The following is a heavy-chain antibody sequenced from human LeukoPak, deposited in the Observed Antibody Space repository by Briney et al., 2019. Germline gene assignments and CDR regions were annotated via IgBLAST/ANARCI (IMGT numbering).Heavy chain of an antibody. Sequence: SETLSLTCTVSGGSISSYYWNWIRQPPGKGLEWLGYIHYSGSTKYNPSLESRVTISLDPAKNQFSLRLSSLTAADTAVYYCARGEGQAVSAFDYWGQGMLVTVSS. CDR3: ARGEGQAVSAFDY. CDR2: IHYSGST. CDR1: GGSISSYY. D-gene: IGHD2-21*02. V-gene: IGHV4-59*01. J-gene: IGHJ4*02.